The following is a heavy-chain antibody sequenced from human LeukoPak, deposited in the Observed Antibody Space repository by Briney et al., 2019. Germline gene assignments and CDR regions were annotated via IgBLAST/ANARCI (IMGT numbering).Heavy chain of an antibody. V-gene: IGHV3-30*01. Sequence: GGSLRLSCAASGFTFSSYAMHWVRRAPGKGLEWVAVISYDGSNKYYADSVKGRFTISRDNSKNTLYLEMNSLRAEDTAVYYCARGGIAAAGVFDYWGQGTLVTVSS. CDR2: ISYDGSNK. CDR3: ARGGIAAAGVFDY. D-gene: IGHD6-13*01. J-gene: IGHJ4*02. CDR1: GFTFSSYA.